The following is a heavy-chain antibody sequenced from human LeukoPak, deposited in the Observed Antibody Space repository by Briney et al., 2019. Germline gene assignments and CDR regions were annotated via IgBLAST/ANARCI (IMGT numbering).Heavy chain of an antibody. V-gene: IGHV3-30*04. J-gene: IGHJ4*02. Sequence: GGSLRLSCAASGFTFSSYAMLWVRQAPGKGLEGVAVISYGGSNKYYADSVKGRFTISRDNSKNTLYLQMNSLRAEDTAVYYCARDYFDYWGQGTLVTVSS. CDR3: ARDYFDY. CDR2: ISYGGSNK. CDR1: GFTFSSYA.